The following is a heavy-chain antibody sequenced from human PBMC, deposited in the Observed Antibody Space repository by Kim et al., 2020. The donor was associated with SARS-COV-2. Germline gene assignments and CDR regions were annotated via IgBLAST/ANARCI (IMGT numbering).Heavy chain of an antibody. Sequence: SETLSLTCTVSGGSNSSGGYYWSWIRQHPGKGLEWIGYIYYSGSTYYNPSLKSRVTISVDTSKNQFSLKLSSVTAADTAVYYCARVIVGANGRTPDYWGQGTLVTVSS. D-gene: IGHD1-26*01. CDR1: GGSNSSGGYY. J-gene: IGHJ4*02. CDR2: IYYSGST. V-gene: IGHV4-31*03. CDR3: ARVIVGANGRTPDY.